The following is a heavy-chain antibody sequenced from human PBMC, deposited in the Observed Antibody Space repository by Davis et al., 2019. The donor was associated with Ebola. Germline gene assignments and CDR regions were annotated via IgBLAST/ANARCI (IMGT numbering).Heavy chain of an antibody. CDR2: IYHSGST. CDR3: ARSKYSGYDRALDY. Sequence: MPSETLSLTCAVSGGSISSSNWWSWVRQPPGKGLEWIGEIYHSGSTNYNPSLKSRVTISVDKSKNQFSLKLSSVTAADTAVYYCARSKYSGYDRALDYWGQGTLVIVSS. CDR1: GGSISSSNW. V-gene: IGHV4-4*02. D-gene: IGHD5-12*01. J-gene: IGHJ4*02.